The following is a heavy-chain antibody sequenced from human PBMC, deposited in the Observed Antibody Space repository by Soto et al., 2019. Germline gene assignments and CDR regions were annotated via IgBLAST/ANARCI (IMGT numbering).Heavy chain of an antibody. CDR2: ISHDGGT. CDR1: GGSFDDFY. J-gene: IGHJ6*02. Sequence: QVQLQQWGAGLLRPSETLSLTCAFYGGSFDDFYWSWVRQSPGKGLEWAGEISHDGGTNYSPSLASRVSISVDTSKNQCSLHLRSVTAADTGLYYCARGQLVWYGDLTPYHRDMDVWGQGTTVTVSS. CDR3: ARGQLVWYGDLTPYHRDMDV. D-gene: IGHD3-10*01. V-gene: IGHV4-34*02.